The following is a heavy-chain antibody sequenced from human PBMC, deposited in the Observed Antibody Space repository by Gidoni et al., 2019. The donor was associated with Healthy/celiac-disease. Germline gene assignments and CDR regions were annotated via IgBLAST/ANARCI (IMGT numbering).Heavy chain of an antibody. CDR1: GGSISSGSYY. CDR2: IYTSGST. V-gene: IGHV4-61*02. CDR3: ARALRYFDWSTPGGSLDPDAFDI. Sequence: QVQLQESGPGLVKPSQTLSLTCTVSGGSISSGSYYWSWIRQPAGKGLEWIGRIYTSGSTNYNPSLKSRVTISVDTSKNQFSLKLSSVTATDTAVYYCARALRYFDWSTPGGSLDPDAFDIWGQGTMVTVSS. J-gene: IGHJ3*02. D-gene: IGHD3-9*01.